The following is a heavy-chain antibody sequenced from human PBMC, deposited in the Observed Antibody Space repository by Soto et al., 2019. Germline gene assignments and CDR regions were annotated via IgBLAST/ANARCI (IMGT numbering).Heavy chain of an antibody. CDR2: IYYSGST. V-gene: IGHV4-59*01. CDR3: ARGNYYDSSGYSDY. CDR1: GGSFSSYY. J-gene: IGHJ4*02. D-gene: IGHD3-22*01. Sequence: SETLSLTCTVSGGSFSSYYWSWIRQPPGKGLEWIGYIYYSGSTNYNPSLKSRVTISVDTSKNQFSLKLSSVTAADTAVYYCARGNYYDSSGYSDYWGQGTLVTVSS.